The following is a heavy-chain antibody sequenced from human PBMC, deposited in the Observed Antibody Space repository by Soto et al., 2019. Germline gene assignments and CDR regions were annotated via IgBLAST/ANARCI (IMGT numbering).Heavy chain of an antibody. CDR3: ARDVVGALPYYYGMDV. CDR2: IYSGGST. J-gene: IGHJ6*02. Sequence: EVQLVESGGGLIQPGGSLRLSCAASGFTVSSNYMSWVRQAPGKGLEWVSVIYSGGSTYYADSVKGRFTISRDNSKNTLYLRMNSLRAEDTAVYYCARDVVGALPYYYGMDVWGQGTTVTVSS. D-gene: IGHD2-15*01. V-gene: IGHV3-53*01. CDR1: GFTVSSNY.